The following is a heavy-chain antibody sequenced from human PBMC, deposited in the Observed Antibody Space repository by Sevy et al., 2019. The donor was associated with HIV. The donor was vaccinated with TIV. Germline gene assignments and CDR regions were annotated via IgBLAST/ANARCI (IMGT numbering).Heavy chain of an antibody. V-gene: IGHV4-59*12. CDR3: VGNGALPVVPSTIYAFDI. CDR1: GDSISTYY. CDR2: MYYSGNN. Sequence: SETLSLTCSVSGDSISTYYWSWIRQHPGKGLEWIAYMYYSGNNNYNPSVKSRVTISADTSANQFSLKLSSVTAAETAILYCVGNGALPVVPSTIYAFDIWGQGTLVTVSS. J-gene: IGHJ3*02. D-gene: IGHD2-2*01.